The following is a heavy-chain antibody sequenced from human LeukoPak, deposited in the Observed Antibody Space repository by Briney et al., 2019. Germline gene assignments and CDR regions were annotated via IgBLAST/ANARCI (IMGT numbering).Heavy chain of an antibody. V-gene: IGHV3-53*05. CDR1: GFTVSSNY. CDR3: AKSRIAVAATGFDY. D-gene: IGHD6-19*01. Sequence: GGTLRLSCAASGFTVSSNYMSWVRQAPGKGLEWVSVIYSGGSTYYADSVKGRFTISRDNSKNTLYLQMNSLRAEDTAVYYCAKSRIAVAATGFDYWGQGTLVTVSS. CDR2: IYSGGST. J-gene: IGHJ4*02.